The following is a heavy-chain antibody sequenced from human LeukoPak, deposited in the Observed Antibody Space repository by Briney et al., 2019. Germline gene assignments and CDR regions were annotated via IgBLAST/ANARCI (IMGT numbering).Heavy chain of an antibody. V-gene: IGHV3-30*18. CDR1: GFTFGTYA. CDR2: ISSDGSNE. CDR3: AKGLATTTSYGNWFAP. Sequence: PGRPLRLSCGASGFTFGTYAMHWVRQTPDKGLEWVAFISSDGSNENYADSVKGRFTISRDNSKNTLYLRMNNLTPEDTGVYYCAKGLATTTSYGNWFAPWGQGTLVTVSS. D-gene: IGHD1-26*01. J-gene: IGHJ5*02.